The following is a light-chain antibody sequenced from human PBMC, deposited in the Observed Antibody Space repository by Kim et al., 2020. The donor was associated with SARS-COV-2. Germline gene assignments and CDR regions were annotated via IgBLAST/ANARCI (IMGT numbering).Light chain of an antibody. CDR2: RAY. CDR3: QRYNTAPWM. CDR1: QDISKL. V-gene: IGKV1-27*01. Sequence: ASVGDRVTITCRSSQDISKLLAWYQQKPGKAPNLLIFRAYVLQSGVPSRFSGGGSGTDFTLTISSLQPEDVATYYCQRYNTAPWMFGQGTKVDIK. J-gene: IGKJ1*01.